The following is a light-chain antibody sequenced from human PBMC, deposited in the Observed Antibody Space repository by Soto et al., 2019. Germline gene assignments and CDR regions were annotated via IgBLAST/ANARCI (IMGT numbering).Light chain of an antibody. CDR3: QQYGSSGT. CDR2: GAS. CDR1: QSVSNNY. J-gene: IGKJ1*01. Sequence: PAPPSVSPGERATLSCRASQSVSNNYLAWYQQKPGQAPRLLIYGASNRATGIPDRFSGSGSGTDFTLTISRLEPEDFAVYYCQQYGSSGTFGQGTKVDIK. V-gene: IGKV3-20*01.